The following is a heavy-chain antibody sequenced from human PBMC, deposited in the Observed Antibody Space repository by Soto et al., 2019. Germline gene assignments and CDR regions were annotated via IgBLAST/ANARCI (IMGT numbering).Heavy chain of an antibody. D-gene: IGHD4-17*01. J-gene: IGHJ6*02. CDR2: ISAYNGNT. CDR3: ARNHDYGGNSHYYYYYGMDV. V-gene: IGHV1-18*01. CDR1: GYTFTSYG. Sequence: ASVKVSCKASGYTFTSYGLRWVRQAPGQGLEWMGWISAYNGNTNYAQKLQGRVTMTTDTSTSTAYMELRSLRSDDTAVYYCARNHDYGGNSHYYYYYGMDVWGQGTTVTVSS.